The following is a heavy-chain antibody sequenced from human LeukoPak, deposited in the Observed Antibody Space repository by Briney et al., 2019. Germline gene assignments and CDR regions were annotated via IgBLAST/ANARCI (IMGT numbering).Heavy chain of an antibody. D-gene: IGHD1-1*01. V-gene: IGHV1-2*02. CDR2: INPNSGGT. CDR1: GYTFTGYY. CDR3: ARGGLERRPNYHRWFDP. Sequence: ASVKVSCKASGYTFTGYYMHWVRQAPGQGLEWMGWINPNSGGTNYAQKFQGRVTMTRDTSISTAYMELSRLRSDDTAVYYCARGGLERRPNYHRWFDPWGQGTLVTVSS. J-gene: IGHJ5*02.